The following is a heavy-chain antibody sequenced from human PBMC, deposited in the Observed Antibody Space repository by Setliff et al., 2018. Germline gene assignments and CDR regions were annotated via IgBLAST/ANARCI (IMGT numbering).Heavy chain of an antibody. Sequence: SETLSLTCTVSGGSISSSSYYWGWIRLPPGKRLEWIGTIYYSGSTYYNPSLKSRVTISVDTSKNQFSLKLSSVTAADTAVYYCARQPEGGYYDSSGYYGMAPYYFDYWGQGTLVTVSS. J-gene: IGHJ4*02. CDR3: ARQPEGGYYDSSGYYGMAPYYFDY. CDR1: GGSISSSSYY. D-gene: IGHD3-22*01. V-gene: IGHV4-39*01. CDR2: IYYSGST.